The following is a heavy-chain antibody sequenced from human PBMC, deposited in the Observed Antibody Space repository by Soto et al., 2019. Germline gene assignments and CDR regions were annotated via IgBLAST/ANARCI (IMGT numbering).Heavy chain of an antibody. CDR1: GFVCANFW. V-gene: IGHV3-74*01. CDR2: IDTSGHST. CDR3: AKDRWYIDL. J-gene: IGHJ5*02. Sequence: GGSLRLSCEASGFVCANFWMHWVRHVPGKGLVWVARIDTSGHSTNYAESVKGRFTISRDNAKNTVSLQMNSLRVEDTGVYYCAKDRWYIDLSSQGSQVTVSS. D-gene: IGHD2-8*02.